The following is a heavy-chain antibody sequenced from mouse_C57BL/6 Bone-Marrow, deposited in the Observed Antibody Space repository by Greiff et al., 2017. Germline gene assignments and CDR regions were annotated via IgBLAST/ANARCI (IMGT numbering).Heavy chain of an antibody. J-gene: IGHJ2*01. V-gene: IGHV1-18*01. CDR3: ARSGYYGSSHFDY. CDR2: INPNNGGT. D-gene: IGHD1-1*01. Sequence: VHLQQSGPELVKPGASVKIPCKASGYTFTDYNMDWVKQSHGKSLEWIGDINPNNGGTIYNQKFKGKATLTVDKSSSTAYMELRSLTSEDTAVYYCARSGYYGSSHFDYWGQGTTLTVSS. CDR1: GYTFTDYN.